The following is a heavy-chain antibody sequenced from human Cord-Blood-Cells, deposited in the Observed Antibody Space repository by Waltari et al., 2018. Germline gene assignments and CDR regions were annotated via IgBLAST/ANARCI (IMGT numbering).Heavy chain of an antibody. Sequence: QVQLQQWGAGLLKPSETLSLTCAVYGGSFSGYYWSWIRQPPGKGLEWIGEINHSGSTNYNPSLKRRVTISVDTSKNQFSLKLSSVTAADTAVYYCARGRVDSGYYYYYGMDVWGQGTTVTVSS. V-gene: IGHV4-34*01. CDR2: INHSGST. J-gene: IGHJ6*02. CDR3: ARGRVDSGYYYYYGMDV. CDR1: GGSFSGYY. D-gene: IGHD5-12*01.